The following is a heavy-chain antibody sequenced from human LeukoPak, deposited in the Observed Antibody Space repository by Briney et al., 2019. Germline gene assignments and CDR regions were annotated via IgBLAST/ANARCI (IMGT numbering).Heavy chain of an antibody. V-gene: IGHV3-30*18. CDR1: GFTFSSYG. J-gene: IGHJ5*02. CDR3: AKDPYRVVVATGNYLDP. Sequence: GGSLRLSCAASGFTFSSYGMHWVRQAPGKGLEWVAVISHDGSNIYYGDSVKGRFSISRDNSKNTLYLQMNSLRVEDTAVYYCAKDPYRVVVATGNYLDPWGQGTLVTVSS. CDR2: ISHDGSNI. D-gene: IGHD2-15*01.